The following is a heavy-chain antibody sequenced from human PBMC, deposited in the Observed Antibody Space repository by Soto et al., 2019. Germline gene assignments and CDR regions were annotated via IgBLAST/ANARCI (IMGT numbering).Heavy chain of an antibody. CDR2: INAGNGNT. V-gene: IGHV1-3*01. CDR3: AKLITQIPEDYYYRMYV. D-gene: IGHD3-22*01. Sequence: GASVKVSCKASGYTFTSYAMHWVRQAPGQRLEWMGWINAGNGNTKYSQKFQGRVTITRDTSASTAYMELSSLRSEDTAVYYCAKLITQIPEDYYYRMYVWGQGTTVTVSS. J-gene: IGHJ6*02. CDR1: GYTFTSYA.